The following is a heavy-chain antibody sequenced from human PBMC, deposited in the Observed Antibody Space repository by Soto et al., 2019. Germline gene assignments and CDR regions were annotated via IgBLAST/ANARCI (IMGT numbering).Heavy chain of an antibody. Sequence: QITLKESGPTLVKPTQTLTLTCTFSGFSLSTSGVGVGWIRQCPGKALEWLALIYWDDDKRYSPSLKSRLTITKDNSKNQVVLTMTNMDPVYTATYYCAPRRRFCSGNSCYSIWFDPCSQGTLVTVSS. J-gene: IGHJ5*02. V-gene: IGHV2-5*02. CDR2: IYWDDDK. D-gene: IGHD2-15*01. CDR1: GFSLSTSGVG. CDR3: APRRRFCSGNSCYSIWFDP.